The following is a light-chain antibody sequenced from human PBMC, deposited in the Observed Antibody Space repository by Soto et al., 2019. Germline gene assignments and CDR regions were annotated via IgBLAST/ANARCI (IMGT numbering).Light chain of an antibody. CDR2: EGS. V-gene: IGLV2-23*01. J-gene: IGLJ2*01. Sequence: QSALTQPASVSGSPGQSITISCTGTSSDVGSYNLVSWYQQHPGKAPKLMIYEGSKRPSGVSNRFSGSKSGNTASLTISGVQAEEEADYYCCSYAGSSTSFGGGTKLTVL. CDR3: CSYAGSSTS. CDR1: SSDVGSYNL.